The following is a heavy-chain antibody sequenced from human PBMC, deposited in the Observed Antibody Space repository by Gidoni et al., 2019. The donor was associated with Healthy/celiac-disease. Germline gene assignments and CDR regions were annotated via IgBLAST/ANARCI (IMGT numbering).Heavy chain of an antibody. J-gene: IGHJ6*02. V-gene: IGHV4-61*02. CDR3: ARDEGGWTWDYYYGMDV. CDR1: GGSISSGRYY. D-gene: IGHD6-19*01. CDR2: IYTSGST. Sequence: QVQLQESGPGLVTPSQTLSLTCPVSGGSISSGRYYWSWIRQPAGKGLEWIGRIYTSGSTNYNPSLKSRVTISVDTSKNQFSLKLSSVTAADTAVYYCARDEGGWTWDYYYGMDVWGQGTTVTVSS.